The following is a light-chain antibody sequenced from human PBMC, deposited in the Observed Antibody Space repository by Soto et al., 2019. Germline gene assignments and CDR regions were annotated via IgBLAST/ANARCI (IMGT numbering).Light chain of an antibody. J-gene: IGKJ4*01. CDR3: QQRSNWPLT. Sequence: EIVLTQSPATLSLSPGERATLSCRASQSVSSYLAWYQQKPGQAPRLLIYDASNMATGIPARFSGSGSGTAFTLTISSLEPEDCTDYYCQQRSNWPLTFGGGTKVEIK. CDR1: QSVSSY. V-gene: IGKV3-11*01. CDR2: DAS.